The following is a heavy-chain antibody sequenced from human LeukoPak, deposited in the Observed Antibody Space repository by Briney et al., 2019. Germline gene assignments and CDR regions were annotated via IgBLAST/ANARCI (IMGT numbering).Heavy chain of an antibody. CDR2: IYYSGST. Sequence: PSETLSLTCTVSGGSISSYYWGWIRQPPGKGLEWIGSIYYSGSTYYNPSLKSRVTISVDTSKNQFSLKLSSVTAADTAVYYCARESGIQLWLPNYWGQGTLVTVSS. D-gene: IGHD5-18*01. J-gene: IGHJ4*02. CDR1: GGSISSYY. CDR3: ARESGIQLWLPNY. V-gene: IGHV4-39*07.